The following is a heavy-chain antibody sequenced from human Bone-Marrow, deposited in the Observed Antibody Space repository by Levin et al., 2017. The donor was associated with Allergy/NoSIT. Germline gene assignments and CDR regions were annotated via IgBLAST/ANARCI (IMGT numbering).Heavy chain of an antibody. CDR3: VRDPRLVIPSDS. Sequence: QAGGSLRLSCVASGFTFSSNVMSWVRQAPGKGLEWVSGISGGGADTYYIDSVKGRFTISRVNSKSTLYLQMDNLRADDTALYYCVRDPRLVIPSDSWGPGTLVTVSS. CDR1: GFTFSSNV. D-gene: IGHD1-26*01. CDR2: ISGGGADT. J-gene: IGHJ4*02. V-gene: IGHV3-23*01.